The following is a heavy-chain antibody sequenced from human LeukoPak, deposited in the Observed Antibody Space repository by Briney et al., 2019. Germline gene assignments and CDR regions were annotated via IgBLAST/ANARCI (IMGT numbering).Heavy chain of an antibody. V-gene: IGHV1-69*05. J-gene: IGHJ4*02. CDR2: IIPIFGTA. CDR1: GGTFSSYA. CDR3: ARDLVVPPNPYFDY. Sequence: SVKVSCKASGGTFSSYAISWVRQAPGQGLEWMGRIIPIFGTANYAQKFQGRVTITTDESTSTAYMELSSLRSEDTAVYCCARDLVVPPNPYFDYWGQGTLVTVSS. D-gene: IGHD2-2*01.